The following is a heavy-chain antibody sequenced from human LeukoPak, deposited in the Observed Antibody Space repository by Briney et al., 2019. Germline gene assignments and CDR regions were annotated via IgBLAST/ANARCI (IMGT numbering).Heavy chain of an antibody. CDR2: IDPGVSDT. J-gene: IGHJ4*02. V-gene: IGHV5-51*01. Sequence: GESLKISFKGSGYSFSFHWIEWVRPKRGEGMELEGIIDPGVSDTRYSPPFQAQATISADKSHSTAYLQWSCLKASGTAMYYCARQDPGGIYYFDNRVQGTLATDSS. CDR3: ARQDPGGIYYFDN. D-gene: IGHD1-26*01. CDR1: GYSFSFHW.